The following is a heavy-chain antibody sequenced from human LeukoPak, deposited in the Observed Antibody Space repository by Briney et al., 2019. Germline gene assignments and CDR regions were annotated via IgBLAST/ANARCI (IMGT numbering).Heavy chain of an antibody. Sequence: GGSLRLSCAASGFTFNSYGIHWVRQAPGKGLEWVAFIWYDGSNKYYADSVKGRFTISRDNSKNTLYLQMNSLRAEDTAVYYCAKSYAIHVGDYFDYWGQGTLVTVSS. CDR3: AKSYAIHVGDYFDY. D-gene: IGHD2-15*01. CDR2: IWYDGSNK. V-gene: IGHV3-30*02. CDR1: GFTFNSYG. J-gene: IGHJ4*02.